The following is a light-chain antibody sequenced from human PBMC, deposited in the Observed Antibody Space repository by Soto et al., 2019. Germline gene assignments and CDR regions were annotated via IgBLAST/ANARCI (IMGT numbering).Light chain of an antibody. CDR2: DTS. CDR1: TGAVTSGHY. V-gene: IGLV7-46*01. J-gene: IGLJ2*01. CDR3: LLSHGTSYVV. Sequence: QAVVTQEPSLTVSPGGTVTLTCGSSTGAVTSGHYPYWFQQKPGQAPRTLIYDTSTKHSWTPARFSGSLLGGKAALTLSGAQPEDEAEYYCLLSHGTSYVVFGGGTKVTVL.